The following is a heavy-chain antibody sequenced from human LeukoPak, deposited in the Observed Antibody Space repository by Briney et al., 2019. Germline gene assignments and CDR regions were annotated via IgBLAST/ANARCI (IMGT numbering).Heavy chain of an antibody. J-gene: IGHJ3*02. D-gene: IGHD3-10*01. CDR1: GFTFSSYG. V-gene: IGHV3-33*06. Sequence: GGSLRLSCAASGFTFSSYGMHWVRQAPGKGLEWVAVIWYDGSNKYYADSVKGRFTISRDNSKNTLYLQMNSLRAEDTAVYYCAKANYYGSGSYFPSDAFDIWGQGTMVTVPS. CDR3: AKANYYGSGSYFPSDAFDI. CDR2: IWYDGSNK.